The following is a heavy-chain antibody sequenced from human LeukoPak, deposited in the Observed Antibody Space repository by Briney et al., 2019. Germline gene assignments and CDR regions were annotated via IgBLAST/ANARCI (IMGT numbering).Heavy chain of an antibody. D-gene: IGHD1-14*01. V-gene: IGHV4-59*01. Sequence: SETLSLTCTVSGVSISTSYWSWIRQPPGKGLEWIGYSGNTNHNPSLESRVTISVDTSKNQFFLRLTSVTAADTAVYYCARDRPGTTSLEYWGQGTLVPVSS. CDR2: SGNT. CDR3: ARDRPGTTSLEY. CDR1: GVSISTSY. J-gene: IGHJ4*02.